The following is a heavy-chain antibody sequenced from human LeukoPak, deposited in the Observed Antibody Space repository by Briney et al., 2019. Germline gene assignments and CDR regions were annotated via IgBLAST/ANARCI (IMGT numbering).Heavy chain of an antibody. CDR1: GGSISTYY. Sequence: SETLSLTCTVSGGSISTYYWSWIRQPPGKGLEYIGYIFYSGSTDYNPSLKSRVAMSVDTSRSHFSLTLNSVTAADTAVYYCARRTMGTYYFDYWGQGALVTVSS. D-gene: IGHD1-1*01. J-gene: IGHJ4*02. CDR3: ARRTMGTYYFDY. CDR2: IFYSGST. V-gene: IGHV4-59*08.